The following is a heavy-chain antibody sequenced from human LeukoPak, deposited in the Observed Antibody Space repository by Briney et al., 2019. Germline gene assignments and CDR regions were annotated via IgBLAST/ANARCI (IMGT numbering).Heavy chain of an antibody. J-gene: IGHJ4*02. V-gene: IGHV3-23*01. CDR1: GFTFSSHG. CDR2: IGGTGGFIT. CDR3: AQWSRYFDY. D-gene: IGHD1-26*01. Sequence: PGGSLRLSCAASGFTFSSHGMNWVRQAPGKGLEWVSGIGGTGGFITYYAESVKGRSTVSRDNSKNTLYLQMNSLRAEDTALYFCAQWSRYFDYWGQGTLVTVSS.